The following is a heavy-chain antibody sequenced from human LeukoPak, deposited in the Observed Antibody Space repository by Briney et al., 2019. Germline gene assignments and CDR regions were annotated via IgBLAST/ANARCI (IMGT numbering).Heavy chain of an antibody. V-gene: IGHV3-23*01. Sequence: GGSLRLSCAASGFTFSSYAMSWVRQAPGKGLEWASAISGSGGSTYYADSVKGRFTISRDNSKNTLYLQMNSLRAEDTAVYYCAKVVAEYSSSLPLDYWGQGTLVTVSS. CDR3: AKVVAEYSSSLPLDY. CDR1: GFTFSSYA. D-gene: IGHD6-13*01. J-gene: IGHJ4*02. CDR2: ISGSGGST.